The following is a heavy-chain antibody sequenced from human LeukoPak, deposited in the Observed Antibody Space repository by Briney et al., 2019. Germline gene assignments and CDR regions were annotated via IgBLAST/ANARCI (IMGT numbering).Heavy chain of an antibody. CDR3: ASASSHRIAAGGDY. CDR2: INSDGSSR. Sequence: GGSLRLSCAASGFTFTNYWMHWVRQGQGKGLVWVSRINSDGSSRNYADSVKGRFTISRDNAKNTLYLQMNSLRAEDTAVYYCASASSHRIAAGGDYWGQGTLVTVSS. D-gene: IGHD6-13*01. J-gene: IGHJ4*02. CDR1: GFTFTNYW. V-gene: IGHV3-74*01.